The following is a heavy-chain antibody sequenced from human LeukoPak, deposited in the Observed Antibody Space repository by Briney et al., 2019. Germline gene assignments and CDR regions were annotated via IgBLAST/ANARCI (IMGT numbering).Heavy chain of an antibody. J-gene: IGHJ5*02. V-gene: IGHV4-59*01. Sequence: SETLSLTCTVSGGSISSYYWSWLRQPPGKGLEWIGYIYYSGSTNYNPSLKSRVTISVDTSKNQFSLKLSSVTAADTAVYYCARSGGAIFGVVTNFDHWGQGTLVTVSS. CDR1: GGSISSYY. CDR2: IYYSGST. D-gene: IGHD3-3*01. CDR3: ARSGGAIFGVVTNFDH.